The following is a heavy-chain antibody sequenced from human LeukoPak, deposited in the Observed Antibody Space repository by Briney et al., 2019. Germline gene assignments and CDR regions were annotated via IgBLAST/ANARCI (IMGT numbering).Heavy chain of an antibody. J-gene: IGHJ4*02. CDR3: ARSVGVAGKRTVTDY. CDR2: LYNGGAT. V-gene: IGHV4-59*01. D-gene: IGHD6-19*01. CDR1: GGSINNYY. Sequence: SETLSLTCTMSGGSINNYYWSWIRLPPGKGLEWVGFLYNGGATNYNPSLKSHVSISVDTSKNHSSLNLNSVASADTAVYYCARSVGVAGKRTVTDYWGRGTLVTVSS.